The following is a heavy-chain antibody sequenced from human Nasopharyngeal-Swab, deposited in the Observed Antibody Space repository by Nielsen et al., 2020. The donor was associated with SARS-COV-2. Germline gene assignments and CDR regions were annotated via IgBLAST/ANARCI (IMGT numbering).Heavy chain of an antibody. D-gene: IGHD3-10*01. Sequence: SGPTLVKPTQTLTLTCTFSGFSLSTSGMCVRWIRQPPGKALEWLALIDWDDDKYYSTSLKTRLTISKDTSKNQVVLTMTNMDPVDTATYYCARILVGRYYGSGSYYYFDYWGQGTLVTVSS. V-gene: IGHV2-70*01. CDR3: ARILVGRYYGSGSYYYFDY. CDR2: IDWDDDK. CDR1: GFSLSTSGMC. J-gene: IGHJ4*02.